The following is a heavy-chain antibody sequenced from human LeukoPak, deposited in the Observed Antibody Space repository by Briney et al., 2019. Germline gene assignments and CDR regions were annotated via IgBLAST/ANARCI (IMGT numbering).Heavy chain of an antibody. V-gene: IGHV4-30-2*01. D-gene: IGHD4-17*01. CDR3: ARGGYGDYNFDY. Sequence: SQTLSLTCAVSGGSISSGGYSWSWIRQPPGKGLEWIGYIYHSGSTYYNPSLKSRVTISVDRSKNQFSLKLSSVTAADTAVYYCARGGYGDYNFDYWAREPWSPSPQ. CDR2: IYHSGST. J-gene: IGHJ4*02. CDR1: GGSISSGGYS.